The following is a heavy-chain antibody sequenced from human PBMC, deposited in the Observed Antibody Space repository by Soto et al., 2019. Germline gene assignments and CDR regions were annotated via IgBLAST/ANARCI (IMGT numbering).Heavy chain of an antibody. J-gene: IGHJ4*02. CDR1: GGSISTSNW. V-gene: IGHV4-4*02. CDR3: ARARATIAAAAIFDC. CDR2: VYRTGST. D-gene: IGHD6-13*01. Sequence: QVQLQESGPGLVKPSGTLSLTCAVSGGSISTSNWWSWVRQPPGKELEWIGEVYRTGSTNYNPALESRVIVSVDKSQNQSSLKLTSVTAAATAVYYCARARATIAAAAIFDCWGQGTLVTVSS.